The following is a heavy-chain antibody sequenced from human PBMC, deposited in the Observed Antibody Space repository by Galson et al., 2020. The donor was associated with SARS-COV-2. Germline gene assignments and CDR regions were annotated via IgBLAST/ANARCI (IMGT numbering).Heavy chain of an antibody. Sequence: GESLMIHCPASWLLFANYGMSWVPQAPGQGLGWVSTIIWNGGSMGYADAVKGRFTISRDNARNSLYLQMNSLRAGDTALYRCASDKYYYERRDGRKTAVYFCGQETMFIVSP. CDR3: ASDKYYYERRDGRKTAVYF. J-gene: IGHJ3*01. CDR2: IIWNGGSM. CDR1: WLLFANYG. V-gene: IGHV3-20*01. D-gene: IGHD3-22*01.